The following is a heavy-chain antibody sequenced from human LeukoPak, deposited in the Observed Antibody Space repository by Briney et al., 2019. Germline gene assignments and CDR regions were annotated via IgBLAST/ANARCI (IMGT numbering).Heavy chain of an antibody. J-gene: IGHJ3*02. Sequence: SVKVSCKASGGTFSSYAISWVRQAPGQGLEWMGGIIPIFGTANYAQKFQGRVTITADESTSTAYMELSSLRSEDTAVYYCARDRDTYSSSWGADAFDIWGQGTMVTVSS. CDR1: GGTFSSYA. CDR2: IIPIFGTA. V-gene: IGHV1-69*13. CDR3: ARDRDTYSSSWGADAFDI. D-gene: IGHD6-13*01.